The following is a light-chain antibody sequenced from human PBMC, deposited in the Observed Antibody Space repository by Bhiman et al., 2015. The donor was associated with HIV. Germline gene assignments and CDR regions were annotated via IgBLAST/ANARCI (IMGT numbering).Light chain of an antibody. CDR3: SSKTTSPTFHVL. CDR1: SSDVGGDKY. V-gene: IGLV2-14*01. Sequence: QSALTQPASVSGSPGQSIAISCTGTSSDVGGDKYVSWYQQRPGKAPKLIIYDVNERPSGISDRFSGSKSGNTASLTISGLQAEDEADYYCSSKTTSPTFHVLFGGGTKLTVL. J-gene: IGLJ2*01. CDR2: DVN.